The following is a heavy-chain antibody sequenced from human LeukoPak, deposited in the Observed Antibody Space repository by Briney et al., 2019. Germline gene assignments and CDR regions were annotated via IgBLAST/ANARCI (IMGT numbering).Heavy chain of an antibody. V-gene: IGHV3-23*01. CDR1: VFTFRIYA. D-gene: IGHD6-19*01. Sequence: GGSLRLSSADSVFTFRIYAMSCGCAAPGKGREWVSAISGSGGSTFYTDSVKDRFTISRDNSKNTLYLQMNSLRAEDTAVYYCAKGPAVAGGYYFDYWGQGTLVTVSS. CDR2: ISGSGGST. J-gene: IGHJ4*02. CDR3: AKGPAVAGGYYFDY.